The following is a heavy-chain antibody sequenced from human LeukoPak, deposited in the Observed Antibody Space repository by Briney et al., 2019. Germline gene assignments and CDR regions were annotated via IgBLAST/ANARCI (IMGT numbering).Heavy chain of an antibody. V-gene: IGHV4-38-2*02. CDR3: ANKVYCSRTSCYPAGY. J-gene: IGHJ4*02. D-gene: IGHD2-2*01. CDR2: INHSGST. CDR1: GYSISSGYY. Sequence: SETLSLTCTVSGYSISSGYYWGWIRQPPGKGLEWIGEINHSGSTNYNPSLESRVTISLDMSNNQFSLDLTSVTAADTAVYCCANKVYCSRTSCYPAGYWGQGTLVTVSS.